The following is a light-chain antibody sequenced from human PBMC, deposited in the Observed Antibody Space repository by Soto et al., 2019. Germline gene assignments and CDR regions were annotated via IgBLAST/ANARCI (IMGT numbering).Light chain of an antibody. CDR3: QSYDSGLGGYVI. CDR1: SSSIGAGYE. J-gene: IGLJ2*01. V-gene: IGLV1-40*01. Sequence: QSVLTQPPSVSGAPGQRVTISCSGTSSSIGAGYEVHWYHQLPGTAPKLVVSGNGNRPSGVPDRFSGSKSGTSASLAITGLQAEDEADYYCQSYDSGLGGYVIFGGGTKLTVL. CDR2: GNG.